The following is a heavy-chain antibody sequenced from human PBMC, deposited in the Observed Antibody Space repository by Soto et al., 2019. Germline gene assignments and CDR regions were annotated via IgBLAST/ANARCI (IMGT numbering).Heavy chain of an antibody. J-gene: IGHJ5*02. CDR1: GFTFSGSA. CDR2: IRSKANSYAT. CDR3: TRADLFSGYSSGWSLLHP. Sequence: GGSLRLSCAASGFTFSGSAMHWVRQASGKGLEWVGRIRSKANSYATAYAASVKGRFTISRDDSKNTAYLQMNSLKTEDTAVYYCTRADLFSGYSSGWSLLHPWGQGTLVTVSS. D-gene: IGHD6-19*01. V-gene: IGHV3-73*01.